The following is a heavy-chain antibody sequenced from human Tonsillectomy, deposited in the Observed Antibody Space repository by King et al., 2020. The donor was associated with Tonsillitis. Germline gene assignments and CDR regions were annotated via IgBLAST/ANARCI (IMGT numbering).Heavy chain of an antibody. D-gene: IGHD6-6*01. CDR2: IRWNSGSI. CDR1: GFTFDDYA. V-gene: IGHV3-9*01. Sequence: VQLVESGGGLVQPGRSLRLSCAASGFTFDDYAMHWVRQAPGKGLEWVSGIRWNSGSIGYADSWKGRLTISRDNAKNSLYLQMNSLRAEDTALYYCAKGKYSSSSQLGWFDPWGQGTLVTVSS. CDR3: AKGKYSSSSQLGWFDP. J-gene: IGHJ5*02.